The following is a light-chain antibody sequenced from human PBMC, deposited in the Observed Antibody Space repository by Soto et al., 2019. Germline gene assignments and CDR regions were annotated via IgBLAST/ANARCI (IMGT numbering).Light chain of an antibody. J-gene: IGKJ4*01. Sequence: EIVMQQSPAALSVSPGASSTLSCRASQSVSSSYLAWYQQKPGQAPRLLIYGASSRATGIPDRFSGSGSGTDFTLTISRLEPEEFAVYYCEEFSSYPLTVGGGSNVAIK. CDR3: EEFSSYPLT. V-gene: IGKV3-20*01. CDR2: GAS. CDR1: QSVSSSY.